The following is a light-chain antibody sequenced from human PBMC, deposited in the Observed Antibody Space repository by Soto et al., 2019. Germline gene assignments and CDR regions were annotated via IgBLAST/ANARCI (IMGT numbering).Light chain of an antibody. J-gene: IGKJ1*01. CDR1: QSIGTY. Sequence: EIVLTQSPGTLSLSLGERSSLSCRASQSIGTYLAWYQKKVGQAPRLLIYGASSRATGIPDRFSGSASGTDFTITISRLEPEDFAVYYCQQYGGLPRTFGQGTKVEIK. CDR2: GAS. CDR3: QQYGGLPRT. V-gene: IGKV3-20*01.